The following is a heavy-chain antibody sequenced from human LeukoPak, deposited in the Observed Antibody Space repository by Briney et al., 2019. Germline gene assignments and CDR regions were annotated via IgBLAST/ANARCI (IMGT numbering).Heavy chain of an antibody. CDR1: GFTFSSYW. J-gene: IGHJ3*02. CDR2: IKEDGSDK. V-gene: IGHV3-7*01. CDR3: ARGALGMSGRIVDAFDI. Sequence: PGGSLRLSCAASGFTFSSYWMSWVRQAPGKGLEWVANIKEDGSDKYYVDSVKGRFTISRDNAKNSLYLQMNSLRAEDTAVYYCARGALGMSGRIVDAFDIWGQGTRVTVSS. D-gene: IGHD1-14*01.